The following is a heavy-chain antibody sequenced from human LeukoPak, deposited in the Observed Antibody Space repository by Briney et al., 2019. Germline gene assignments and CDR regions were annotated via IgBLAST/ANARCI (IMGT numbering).Heavy chain of an antibody. J-gene: IGHJ6*04. Sequence: PSETLSLTCAVYGGSFSGHYWSWIRLPPGKGLEWIGEINHGGSTNYNPSLKGRVTISVDTSKNQFSLRLTSVPVADTAVYYCARRPHSSSSGYYYGMDVWGKGITVTVSS. CDR1: GGSFSGHY. CDR3: ARRPHSSSSGYYYGMDV. D-gene: IGHD6-13*01. V-gene: IGHV4-34*01. CDR2: INHGGST.